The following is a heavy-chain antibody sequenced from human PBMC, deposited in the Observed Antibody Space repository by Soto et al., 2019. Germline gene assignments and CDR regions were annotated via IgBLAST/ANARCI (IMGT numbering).Heavy chain of an antibody. Sequence: LRLSCAASGFTFSSYGMHWVRQAPGKGLEWVAVISYDGSNKYYADSVKGRFTISRDNSKNTLYLQMNSLRAEDTAVYYCAKKNSGSYWEYYGMDVWGQGTTVTVSS. CDR2: ISYDGSNK. D-gene: IGHD1-26*01. CDR3: AKKNSGSYWEYYGMDV. J-gene: IGHJ6*02. CDR1: GFTFSSYG. V-gene: IGHV3-30*18.